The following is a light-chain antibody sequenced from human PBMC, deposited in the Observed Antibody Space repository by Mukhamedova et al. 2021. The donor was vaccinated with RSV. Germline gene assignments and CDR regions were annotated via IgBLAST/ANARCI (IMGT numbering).Light chain of an antibody. J-gene: IGKJ1*01. Sequence: WYQRRVHGKAPKLLIYLGSTLESGVPSRFSGSSSGTEFILTITSLQPEDFAIYYCLQDFTYPPTFGPGTTVEV. CDR3: LQDFTYPPT. V-gene: IGKV1-6*01. CDR2: LGS.